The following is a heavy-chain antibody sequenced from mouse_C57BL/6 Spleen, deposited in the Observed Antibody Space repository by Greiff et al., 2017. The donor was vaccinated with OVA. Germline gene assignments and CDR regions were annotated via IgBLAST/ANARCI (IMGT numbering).Heavy chain of an antibody. CDR1: GYAFSSYW. V-gene: IGHV1-80*01. CDR3: ARWCYRNHWYFDV. Sequence: VQLQQSGAELVKPGASVKISCKASGYAFSSYWMNWVKQRPGKGLEWIGQIYPGDGDTNYNGKFKGKATLTADKSSSTAYMQLSSLTSEDSAVYFCARWCYRNHWYFDVWGTGTTVTVSS. D-gene: IGHD2-1*01. CDR2: IYPGDGDT. J-gene: IGHJ1*03.